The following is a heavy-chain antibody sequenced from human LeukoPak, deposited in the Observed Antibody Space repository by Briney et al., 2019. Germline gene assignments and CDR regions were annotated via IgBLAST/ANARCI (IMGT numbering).Heavy chain of an antibody. D-gene: IGHD4-17*01. V-gene: IGHV4-30-2*01. CDR1: GVSISSGGYS. CDR3: ARRSFYGDADY. Sequence: PSETLSLTCAVSGVSISSGGYSWSWLRQAPGKGLEWIGYIYHSGSTYYNPSLKSRVTISVDRSKNQFSLKLSSVTAADTAVYYCARRSFYGDADYWGQGTLVTVSS. CDR2: IYHSGST. J-gene: IGHJ4*02.